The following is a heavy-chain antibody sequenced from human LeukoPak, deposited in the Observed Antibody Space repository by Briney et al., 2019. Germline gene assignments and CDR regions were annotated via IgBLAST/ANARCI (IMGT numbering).Heavy chain of an antibody. V-gene: IGHV3-23*01. CDR1: GFIFSSNA. Sequence: GGSLRLSCAASGFIFSSNAMSWVRQAPGKGLEWVSGISISGDNTYYADSVKGRFTISRDNSRNTLYLQMNSLRAEDTAVYYCAKKRVVGTMDYWGQGTLVTVSS. J-gene: IGHJ4*02. CDR3: AKKRVVGTMDY. CDR2: ISISGDNT. D-gene: IGHD1-7*01.